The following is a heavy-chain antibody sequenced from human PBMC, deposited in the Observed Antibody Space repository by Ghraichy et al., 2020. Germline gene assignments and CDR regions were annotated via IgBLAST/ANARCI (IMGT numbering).Heavy chain of an antibody. D-gene: IGHD1-26*01. CDR1: GFTFSSYG. Sequence: GESLNISCAASGFTFSSYGMHWVRQAPGKGLEWVAFIRYDGSNKYYADSVKGRFTISRDNSKNTLYLQMNSLRAEDTAVYYCAKDFSKLVDWFDPWGQGTLVTVSS. J-gene: IGHJ5*02. CDR2: IRYDGSNK. V-gene: IGHV3-30*02. CDR3: AKDFSKLVDWFDP.